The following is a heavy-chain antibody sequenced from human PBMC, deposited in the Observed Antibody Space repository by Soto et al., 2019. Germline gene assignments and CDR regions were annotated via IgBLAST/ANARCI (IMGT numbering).Heavy chain of an antibody. J-gene: IGHJ4*02. CDR2: ISYDGSNK. CDR1: GFTFSSYA. Sequence: GGSLRLSCAASGFTFSSYAMHWVRQAPGKGLEWVAVISYDGSNKYYADYVKGRFTISRDNSKNKLYLQMNSLRAEDTAVYYFSKEGGLSGSYYISSSYYFDYWGQGTLVTVSS. V-gene: IGHV3-30-3*01. D-gene: IGHD1-26*01. CDR3: SKEGGLSGSYYISSSYYFDY.